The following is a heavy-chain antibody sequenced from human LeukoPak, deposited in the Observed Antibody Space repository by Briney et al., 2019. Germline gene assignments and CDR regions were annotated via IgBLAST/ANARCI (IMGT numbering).Heavy chain of an antibody. V-gene: IGHV1-18*04. J-gene: IGHJ3*02. Sequence: AAVKVSCKASGYTFTGYYMHCVRQAPVQGLEWTGWISAYNGNTNYAQKLQGRVTMTTDTSTSTAYMELRSLRSDDTAVYYCARPDSGSYNWVFDIWGQGTMVTVSS. CDR2: ISAYNGNT. CDR3: ARPDSGSYNWVFDI. CDR1: GYTFTGYY. D-gene: IGHD1-26*01.